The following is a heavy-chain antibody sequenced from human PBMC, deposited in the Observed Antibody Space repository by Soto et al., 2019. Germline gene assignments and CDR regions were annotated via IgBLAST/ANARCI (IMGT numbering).Heavy chain of an antibody. CDR1: GFTFSSYA. D-gene: IGHD6-19*01. J-gene: IGHJ6*02. Sequence: GGSLRLSCAASGFTFSSYAMHWVRQAPGKGLEWVAVISYDGSNKYYADSVKGRFTISRDNSKNTLYLQMNSLRAEDTAVYYCARGFGSSGCPPPCYYGMDVWGQGTTVTVSS. CDR3: ARGFGSSGCPPPCYYGMDV. V-gene: IGHV3-30-3*01. CDR2: ISYDGSNK.